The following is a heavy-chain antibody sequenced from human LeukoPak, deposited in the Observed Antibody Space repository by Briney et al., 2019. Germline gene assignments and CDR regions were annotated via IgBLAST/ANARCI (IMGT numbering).Heavy chain of an antibody. CDR2: INPNSGGT. J-gene: IGHJ3*02. V-gene: IGHV1-2*06. CDR3: ARRAVDSTLGRRAFDI. CDR1: GYTFTGYY. Sequence: ASVKVSCKASGYTFTGYYMRWVRQAPGQGLEWMGRINPNSGGTNYAQKFQGRVTMTRDTSISTAYMELSRLRSDDTAVHYCARRAVDSTLGRRAFDIWGQGTMVTVSS. D-gene: IGHD2-21*01.